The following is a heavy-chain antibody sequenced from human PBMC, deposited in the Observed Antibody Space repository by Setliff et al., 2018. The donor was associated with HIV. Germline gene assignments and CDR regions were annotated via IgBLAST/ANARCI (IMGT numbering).Heavy chain of an antibody. D-gene: IGHD6-6*01. CDR2: IYCSGST. Sequence: VTLSLTCTVSGGSISSYYWSWIRQPPGKGLEWIGYIYCSGSTNYNPSLKSRVTISVDTSKNQFSLKLSSVTAADTAVYYCARHRGGIAARPNYYYYYYYMDVWGKGTTVTVSS. CDR3: ARHRGGIAARPNYYYYYYYMDV. J-gene: IGHJ6*03. CDR1: GGSISSYY. V-gene: IGHV4-59*08.